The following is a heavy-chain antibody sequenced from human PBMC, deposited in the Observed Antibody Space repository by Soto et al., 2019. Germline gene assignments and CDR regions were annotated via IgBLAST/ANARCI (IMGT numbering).Heavy chain of an antibody. CDR1: GGSISSSSYY. CDR3: ASEKYDSSGYVDY. Sequence: QLQLQESGPGLVKPSETLSLTCTVSGGSISSSSYYWGWIRQPPGKGLEWIGSIYYSGSTYYNPSLKSRVTISVDTSKNQFSLKLSSVTAADTAVYYCASEKYDSSGYVDYWGQGTLVTVSS. V-gene: IGHV4-39*01. CDR2: IYYSGST. J-gene: IGHJ4*02. D-gene: IGHD3-22*01.